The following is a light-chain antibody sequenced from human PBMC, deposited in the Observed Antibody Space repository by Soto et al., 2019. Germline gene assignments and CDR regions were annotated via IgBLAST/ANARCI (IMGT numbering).Light chain of an antibody. V-gene: IGKV1-9*01. CDR3: QQLNSYPRT. CDR2: AAS. Sequence: DIQLTQSPSFLSASVGDRVTITCRASQGISSYLAWYQQKPGKAPKRLIYAASTLQSGVPSRFSGSGSGTEFTLTISSLQPEDFATYYFQQLNSYPRTFGQGPKVEIK. CDR1: QGISSY. J-gene: IGKJ1*01.